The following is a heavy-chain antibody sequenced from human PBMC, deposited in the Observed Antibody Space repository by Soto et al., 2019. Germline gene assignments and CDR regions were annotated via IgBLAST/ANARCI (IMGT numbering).Heavy chain of an antibody. J-gene: IGHJ4*02. V-gene: IGHV4-59*01. CDR2: VYYTGNT. Sequence: ETLSLTCTVSGDSIGSSSWGWIRQPPGKGLEWIGYVYYTGNTDYSPSLKSRVTISLDTSKNQFSLKMTFVTAADTAVYYCARDSVAGIDYWGQGTLVTVSS. CDR3: ARDSVAGIDY. CDR1: GDSIGSSS. D-gene: IGHD6-19*01.